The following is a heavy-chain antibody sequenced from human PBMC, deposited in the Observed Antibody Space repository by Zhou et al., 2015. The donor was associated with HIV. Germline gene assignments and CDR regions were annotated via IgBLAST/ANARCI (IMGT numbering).Heavy chain of an antibody. CDR1: GGIFSSYA. J-gene: IGHJ3*01. Sequence: QVQLVQSGAEVKKPGSSVKVSCKASGGIFSSYAISWVRQAPGQGLEWMGGIIPMFSKVNYAQKFQGRVTITADESTSTAYMELSSLRSEDAAVYYCARTGGNYDFAFDVWGQGTRVIVSS. V-gene: IGHV1-69*01. CDR3: ARTGGNYDFAFDV. D-gene: IGHD2-8*02. CDR2: IIPMFSKV.